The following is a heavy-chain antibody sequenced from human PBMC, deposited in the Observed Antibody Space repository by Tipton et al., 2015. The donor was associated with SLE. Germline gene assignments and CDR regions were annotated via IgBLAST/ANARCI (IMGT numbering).Heavy chain of an antibody. V-gene: IGHV4-31*03. CDR2: IYYSGST. J-gene: IGHJ5*02. D-gene: IGHD4-17*01. Sequence: TLSLTCTVSGGSISSGGYYWSWIRQHPGKGLEWIGFIYYSGSTYYNPSLKSRVTISVDTSKNQFSLKLSSLTAADTAVYYCARAEYGDFVGWFAPWGQGTLVIVSS. CDR1: GGSISSGGYY. CDR3: ARAEYGDFVGWFAP.